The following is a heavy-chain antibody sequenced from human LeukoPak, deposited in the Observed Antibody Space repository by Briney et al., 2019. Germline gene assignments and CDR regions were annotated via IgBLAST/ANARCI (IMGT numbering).Heavy chain of an antibody. Sequence: PGGSLRLSCAASGFTFSSYGMHWVRQAPGKGLEWVAVISYDGSNRYYADSVKGRFTISGDNSKKTLYPEMNSLRAEDTAVYYCAKETGDRGYYYYGLDVWGQGTTVTVSS. V-gene: IGHV3-30*18. CDR1: GFTFSSYG. J-gene: IGHJ6*02. CDR2: ISYDGSNR. D-gene: IGHD7-27*01. CDR3: AKETGDRGYYYYGLDV.